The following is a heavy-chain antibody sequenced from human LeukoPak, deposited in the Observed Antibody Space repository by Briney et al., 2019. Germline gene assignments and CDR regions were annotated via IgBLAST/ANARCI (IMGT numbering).Heavy chain of an antibody. CDR2: MNPNSGNT. CDR1: GYTFTSYD. CDR3: ARGASAYYYDSSGYTDY. J-gene: IGHJ4*02. D-gene: IGHD3-22*01. Sequence: ASVKVSCKASGYTFTSYDINWVRQATGQGLEWMGWMNPNSGNTDYAQKFQGRVTMTRDTSISTAYMELSRLRSDDTAVYYCARGASAYYYDSSGYTDYWGQGTLVTVSS. V-gene: IGHV1-8*02.